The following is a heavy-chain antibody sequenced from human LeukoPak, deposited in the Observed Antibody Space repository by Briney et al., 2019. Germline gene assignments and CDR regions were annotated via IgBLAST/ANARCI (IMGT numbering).Heavy chain of an antibody. D-gene: IGHD6-19*01. J-gene: IGHJ6*02. CDR3: ATAGGSEVAGTSYYYYYGMDV. CDR2: INPSGGST. V-gene: IGHV1-46*01. CDR1: GYTFTSYY. Sequence: GASVKVSCKASGYTFTSYYMHWVRQAPGQGLEWMGIINPSGGSTSFAQKFQGRVTMTEDTSTDTAYMELSSLRSEDTAVYYCATAGGSEVAGTSYYYYYGMDVWGQGTTVTVSS.